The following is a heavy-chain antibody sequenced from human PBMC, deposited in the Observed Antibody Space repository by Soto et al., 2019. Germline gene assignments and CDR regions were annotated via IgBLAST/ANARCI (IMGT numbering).Heavy chain of an antibody. D-gene: IGHD3-16*01. V-gene: IGHV3-23*01. J-gene: IGHJ4*02. Sequence: VQLLESGGDLVQPGGSLRLSCAGTGFTFSTSAMTWVRQAPGRGLEWVSHISLDYSTYYADFVKGRFTVSRDNSKNTLHLQMSSLRAEDTAVYYCAKHKGSRYAIDFWGQGTLVTVSP. CDR1: GFTFSTSA. CDR2: ISLDYST. CDR3: AKHKGSRYAIDF.